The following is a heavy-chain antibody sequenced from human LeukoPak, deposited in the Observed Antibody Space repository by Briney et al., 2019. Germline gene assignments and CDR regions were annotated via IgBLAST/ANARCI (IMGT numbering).Heavy chain of an antibody. J-gene: IGHJ5*02. D-gene: IGHD3-10*01. Sequence: ASVKVSCKASGYTFTGYYMHWVRQAPGQGLEWMGWINPNSGGTNYAQKFQGRVTMTRDTSISTVYMELSSLRSEDTAVYYCARGLWFRELARGNWFDPWGQGTLVTVSS. CDR1: GYTFTGYY. CDR2: INPNSGGT. V-gene: IGHV1-2*02. CDR3: ARGLWFRELARGNWFDP.